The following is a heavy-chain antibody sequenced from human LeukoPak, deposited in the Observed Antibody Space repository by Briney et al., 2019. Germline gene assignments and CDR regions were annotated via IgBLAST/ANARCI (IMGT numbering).Heavy chain of an antibody. D-gene: IGHD2-8*01. CDR1: GFTFSSYA. CDR2: ISGSGDRT. CDR3: AKPPVPRPGAWCYFDL. V-gene: IGHV3-23*01. Sequence: PGGSLRLSCAASGFTFSSYAMSWVRQAPGKGLEWLSGISGSGDRTNYADSVKGRFTISRDNFKNSLYLQMNNLRAEDTAVYYCAKPPVPRPGAWCYFDLGGR. J-gene: IGHJ2*01.